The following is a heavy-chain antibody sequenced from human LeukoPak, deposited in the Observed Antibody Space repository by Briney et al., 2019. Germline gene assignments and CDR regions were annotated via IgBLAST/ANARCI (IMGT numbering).Heavy chain of an antibody. J-gene: IGHJ4*02. V-gene: IGHV4-59*01. CDR3: ARAPIRWGSYRYNGGYFDY. Sequence: PSGTLSLTCTVSGGSISSYYWSWIRQPPGKGMEWVGYIYNSGSTKYNPSLKSRVTISEDTSKNQFSLRLSSVTAADTAVYYCARAPIRWGSYRYNGGYFDYWGQGTLVTVSS. CDR2: IYNSGST. CDR1: GGSISSYY. D-gene: IGHD3-16*02.